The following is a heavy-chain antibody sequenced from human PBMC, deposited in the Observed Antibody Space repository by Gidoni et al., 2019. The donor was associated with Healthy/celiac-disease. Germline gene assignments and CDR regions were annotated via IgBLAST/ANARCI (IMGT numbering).Heavy chain of an antibody. J-gene: IGHJ5*02. CDR2: IYWDDDK. D-gene: IGHD6-19*01. V-gene: IGHV2-5*02. CDR1: GFPLSTRGVG. Sequence: QITLKESGPTLVKPTQTLTLTCTFSGFPLSTRGVGVGWIRQPPGKALEWLALIYWDDDKRYSPSLKSRLTITKDTSKNQVVLTMTNMDPVDTDTYYCAHRRIAVAGRGIHWFDPWGQGTLVTVSS. CDR3: AHRRIAVAGRGIHWFDP.